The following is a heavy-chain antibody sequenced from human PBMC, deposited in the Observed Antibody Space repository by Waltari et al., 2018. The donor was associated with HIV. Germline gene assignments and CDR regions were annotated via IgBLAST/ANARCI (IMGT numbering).Heavy chain of an antibody. J-gene: IGHJ4*02. CDR1: GGSISSFY. D-gene: IGHD4-17*01. V-gene: IGHV4-59*01. CDR2: IYYSGST. CDR3: AREVMGYGFDY. Sequence: QVQLQESGPGLVKPSETLSLTCTVSGGSISSFYWSWIRQPPGKGLEWIGNIYYSGSTNYKPSLKSRVTISVDTSKNQFSLRLKSVTAADTAVYYCAREVMGYGFDYWGQGTLVTVSS.